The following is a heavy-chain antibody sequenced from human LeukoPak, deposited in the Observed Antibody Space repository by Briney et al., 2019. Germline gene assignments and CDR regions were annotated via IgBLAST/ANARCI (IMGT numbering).Heavy chain of an antibody. Sequence: GRSLRLSCAASGFTFSSYAMHWVRQAPGKGLEWVAVISYDGINKYYADSVKGRFTISRDNSKNTLYLQMNSLRAEDTAVYYCARDGCGGDCYWGFDYWGQGTLVTVSS. CDR1: GFTFSSYA. V-gene: IGHV3-30*04. J-gene: IGHJ4*02. CDR2: ISYDGINK. CDR3: ARDGCGGDCYWGFDY. D-gene: IGHD2-21*02.